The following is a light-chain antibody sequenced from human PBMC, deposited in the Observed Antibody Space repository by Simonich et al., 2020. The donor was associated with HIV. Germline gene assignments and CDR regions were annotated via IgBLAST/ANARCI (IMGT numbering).Light chain of an antibody. CDR3: SSYAGSSTWV. CDR2: EVT. V-gene: IGLV2-8*01. J-gene: IGLJ3*02. CDR1: SSDVGGYNY. Sequence: QSALTQPASVSGSPGQSITISCTGTSSDVGGYNYVSWYKQHPGKAPKLIIHEVTRRPSGVPDRFSGSKSGNTASLTVSGLQAEDEADYHCSSYAGSSTWVFGGGTKLTVL.